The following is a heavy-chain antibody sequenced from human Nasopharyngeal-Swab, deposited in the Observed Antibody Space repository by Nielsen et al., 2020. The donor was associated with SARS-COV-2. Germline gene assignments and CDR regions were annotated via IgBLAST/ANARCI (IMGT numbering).Heavy chain of an antibody. D-gene: IGHD5-18*01. Sequence: ASVKVSCKASGYTFTSYDINWVRQATGQGLEWMGWMNPNSGNTGYAQKFQGRVTMTRNTSISTAYMELSSLRSEDAAVYYCARAGKIQLWFISLYYFDYWGQGTLVTVSS. J-gene: IGHJ4*02. CDR3: ARAGKIQLWFISLYYFDY. CDR1: GYTFTSYD. CDR2: MNPNSGNT. V-gene: IGHV1-8*01.